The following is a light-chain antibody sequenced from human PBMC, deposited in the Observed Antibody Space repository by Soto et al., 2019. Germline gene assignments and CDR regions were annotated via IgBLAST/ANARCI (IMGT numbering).Light chain of an antibody. CDR3: QQYYSSSQCT. V-gene: IGKV4-1*01. CDR1: QSVLYSSDNKNY. CDR2: WAS. Sequence: DIVMTQSPDSLAVSLGERATINCKSSQSVLYSSDNKNYLAWYQQKPGQPPKLLIYWASTREAGVPDRFSGSGSGIDFTLTICSLQAEDVAVYYCQQYYSSSQCTFGQGTKLELK. J-gene: IGKJ2*02.